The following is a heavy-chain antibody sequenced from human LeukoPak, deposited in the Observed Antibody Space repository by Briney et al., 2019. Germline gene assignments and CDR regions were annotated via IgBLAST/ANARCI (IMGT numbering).Heavy chain of an antibody. CDR1: GFTFSSYG. V-gene: IGHV3-30*18. J-gene: IGHJ4*02. Sequence: GRSLRLSCAASGFTFSSYGMHWVRQAPGKGLEWVAVISYDGSNKYYADSVKGRFTISRDNSKNTLYLQMNSLRAEDTAVYYCAKAGEWGQETLVSVSS. CDR3: AKAGE. D-gene: IGHD7-27*01. CDR2: ISYDGSNK.